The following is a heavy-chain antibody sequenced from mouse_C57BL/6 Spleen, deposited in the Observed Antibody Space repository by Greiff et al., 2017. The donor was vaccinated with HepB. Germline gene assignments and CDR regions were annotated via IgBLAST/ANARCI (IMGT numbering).Heavy chain of an antibody. CDR1: GYTFTDYY. V-gene: IGHV1-19*01. Sequence: EVQLQQSGPVLVKPGASVKMSCKASGYTFTDYYMNWVKQSHGKSLEWIGVINPYNGGTSYNQKFKGKATLTVDKSSSTAYMELNSLTSEDAAVYYCARTDGSSYGFAYWGQGTLVTVSA. J-gene: IGHJ3*01. CDR2: INPYNGGT. CDR3: ARTDGSSYGFAY. D-gene: IGHD1-1*01.